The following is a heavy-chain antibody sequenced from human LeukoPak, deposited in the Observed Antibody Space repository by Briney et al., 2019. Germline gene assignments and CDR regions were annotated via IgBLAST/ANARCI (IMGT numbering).Heavy chain of an antibody. D-gene: IGHD4-17*01. Sequence: GSSVKVSCKASGGTFSSYAISWVRQAPGQGLEWMGRIIPILGIANYAQKFQGRVTITADKSTSTAYMELSSLRSEDTAVYYCAKADYGDYVDDWGQGTLVTVSS. CDR1: GGTFSSYA. J-gene: IGHJ4*02. V-gene: IGHV1-69*04. CDR2: IIPILGIA. CDR3: AKADYGDYVDD.